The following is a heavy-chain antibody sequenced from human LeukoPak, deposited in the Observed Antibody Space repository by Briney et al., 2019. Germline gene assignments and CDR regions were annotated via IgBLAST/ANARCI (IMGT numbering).Heavy chain of an antibody. CDR1: GDSISSGGYY. CDR3: ARPDAHDAFDI. Sequence: PSQTLSLTCTVSGDSISSGGYYWSWIRQHPGKGLEWIGYIYYSGSTYYNPSLKSRVTISVDTSKNQFSLKLSSVTAADTAVYYCARPDAHDAFDIWGQGTMVTVSS. J-gene: IGHJ3*02. CDR2: IYYSGST. V-gene: IGHV4-31*03.